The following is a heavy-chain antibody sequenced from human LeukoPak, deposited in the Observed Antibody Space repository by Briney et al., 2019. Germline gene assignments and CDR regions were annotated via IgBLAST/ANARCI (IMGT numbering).Heavy chain of an antibody. V-gene: IGHV4-39*01. CDR3: ARAGLHSSSWSNWFDP. Sequence: KSSETLSLTCTVSGGSISSSSYYWGWIRQPPGKGLEWIGSIYYSGSTYYNPSLKSRVTISVDTSKNQFSLKLSSVTAADTAVYYCARAGLHSSSWSNWFDPWGQGILVTVSS. CDR1: GGSISSSSYY. J-gene: IGHJ5*02. CDR2: IYYSGST. D-gene: IGHD6-13*01.